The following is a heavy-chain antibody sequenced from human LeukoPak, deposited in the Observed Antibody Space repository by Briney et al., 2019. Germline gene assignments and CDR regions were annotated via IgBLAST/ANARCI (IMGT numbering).Heavy chain of an antibody. CDR1: GFTFSSYW. V-gene: IGHV3-7*01. CDR3: ARDDRGNWFDP. CDR2: IKQDGSEK. D-gene: IGHD3-10*01. Sequence: GGSLRLSCAASGFTFSSYWMSWARQAPGKGLEWVANIKQDGSEKYYVDSVKGRFTISRDNAKNSLYLQMNSLRAEDTAVYYCARDDRGNWFDPWGQGTLVTVSS. J-gene: IGHJ5*02.